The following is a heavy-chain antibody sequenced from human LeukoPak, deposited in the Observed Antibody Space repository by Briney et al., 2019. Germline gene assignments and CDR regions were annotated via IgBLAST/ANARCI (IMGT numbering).Heavy chain of an antibody. CDR3: ARGAGSGYFYYYYMDV. D-gene: IGHD3-22*01. CDR2: ISSSSSYI. CDR1: GFTLSSYS. Sequence: PGGSLRLSCAGSGFTLSSYSMDWVRQAPGKGLEWVSSISSSSSYIYYADSVKGRFTISRDDAKNSLYLQMNSLRAEDTAVYYCARGAGSGYFYYYYMDVWGKGTTVTVSS. J-gene: IGHJ6*03. V-gene: IGHV3-21*01.